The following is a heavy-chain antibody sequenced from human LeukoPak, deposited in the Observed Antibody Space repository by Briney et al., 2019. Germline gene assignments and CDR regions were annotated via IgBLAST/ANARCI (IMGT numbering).Heavy chain of an antibody. J-gene: IGHJ4*02. V-gene: IGHV3-43*02. CDR3: SRETNDFWSGRRIDY. CDR1: GFTFDDYA. Sequence: GGSLRLSCAASGFTFDDYAMHWVRQAPGKGLEWVSLISGDGGSTYYADSVKGRFTISRDNAKNSLYLQMNSLRAEDTAVYYCSRETNDFWSGRRIDYWGQGALVTVSS. CDR2: ISGDGGST. D-gene: IGHD3-3*01.